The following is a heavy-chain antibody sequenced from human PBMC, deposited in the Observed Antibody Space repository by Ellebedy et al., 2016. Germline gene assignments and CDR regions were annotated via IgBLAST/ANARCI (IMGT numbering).Heavy chain of an antibody. Sequence: SGPTLVXPTQTLTLTCTFSGFSLSTSGMCVSWMRQPPGKALEWLARVDWDDDKYYSTSLKTRLTISKDTSKNQVVLTMTNMDPVDTATYYCARIRLRPPSQYSSSSAGLYYYDMDVWGQGTTVTVSS. D-gene: IGHD6-6*01. CDR1: GFSLSTSGMC. J-gene: IGHJ6*02. CDR2: VDWDDDK. CDR3: ARIRLRPPSQYSSSSAGLYYYDMDV. V-gene: IGHV2-70*11.